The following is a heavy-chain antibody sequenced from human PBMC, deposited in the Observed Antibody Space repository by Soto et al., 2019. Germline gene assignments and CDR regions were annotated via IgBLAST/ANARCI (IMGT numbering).Heavy chain of an antibody. V-gene: IGHV3-53*01. J-gene: IGHJ4*02. CDR1: GFAVSSKY. CDR2: IYGGGTT. CDR3: VQTTGWPGFDF. D-gene: IGHD6-19*01. Sequence: EVQLVESGGGVIQPGGSLRLSCAASGFAVSSKYMTWVRQAPGKGLEWVSVIYGGGTTYYAYSVKGRFTISRDTSKNTLYLQRNSLRAEDTAVYYCVQTTGWPGFDFWGQGTLVTVSS.